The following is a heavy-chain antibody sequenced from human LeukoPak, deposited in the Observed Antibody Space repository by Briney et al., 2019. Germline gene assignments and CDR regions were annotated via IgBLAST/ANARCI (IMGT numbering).Heavy chain of an antibody. CDR1: GFTFTNHW. J-gene: IGHJ3*02. CDR2: IKQDGSEK. V-gene: IGHV3-7*01. D-gene: IGHD2-2*01. Sequence: GGSLRLSCAASGFTFTNHWMSWVRQAPGKGLEWVANIKQDGSEKYYVDSVKGRFTISRDNAKNSLYLQMNSLRAEDTAVYYCARPPGYCSSTSCSLYAFDIWGQGTMVTVSS. CDR3: ARPPGYCSSTSCSLYAFDI.